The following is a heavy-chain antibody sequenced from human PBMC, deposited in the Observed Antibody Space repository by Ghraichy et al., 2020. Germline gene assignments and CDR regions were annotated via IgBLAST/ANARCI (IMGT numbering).Heavy chain of an antibody. D-gene: IGHD3-22*01. V-gene: IGHV4-61*01. CDR1: GGSVSSGSYY. J-gene: IGHJ3*02. Sequence: SQTLSLTCTVSGGSVSSGSYYWSWIRQPPGKGLEWIGYIYYSGSTNYNPSLKSRVTISVDTSKNQFSLKLSSVTAADTAVYYCARDEYYYDSSGYQHRPPDAFDIWGQGTMVTVSS. CDR2: IYYSGST. CDR3: ARDEYYYDSSGYQHRPPDAFDI.